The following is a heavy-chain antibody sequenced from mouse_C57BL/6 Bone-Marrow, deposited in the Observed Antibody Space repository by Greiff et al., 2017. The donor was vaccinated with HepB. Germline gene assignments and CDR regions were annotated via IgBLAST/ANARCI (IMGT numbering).Heavy chain of an antibody. CDR3: AILPLGRFAY. D-gene: IGHD4-1*01. J-gene: IGHJ3*01. CDR1: GYTFTSYW. Sequence: VQLQQPGAELVRPESSVKLSCKASGYTFTSYWMHWVKQRPIQGLEGIGNIDPSDSETHYNQKFKDKATLTVDKSSSTAYMQLSSLTSEASAVYYCAILPLGRFAYWGQGTLVTVSA. CDR2: IDPSDSET. V-gene: IGHV1-52*01.